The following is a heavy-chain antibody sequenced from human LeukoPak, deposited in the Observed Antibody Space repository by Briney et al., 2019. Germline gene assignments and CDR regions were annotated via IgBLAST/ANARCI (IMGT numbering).Heavy chain of an antibody. Sequence: PGGSLRLSCAASGFTFSSYTMNWVRQAPGKGLEWVSSISSSSGSIYYADSVKGRFTISRDNAMNSLFLQMNSLRAEDTAVYYCARGPRWRAVAGPSPDYWGQGTLVTVSS. CDR2: ISSSSGSI. D-gene: IGHD6-19*01. V-gene: IGHV3-21*04. CDR3: ARGPRWRAVAGPSPDY. J-gene: IGHJ4*02. CDR1: GFTFSSYT.